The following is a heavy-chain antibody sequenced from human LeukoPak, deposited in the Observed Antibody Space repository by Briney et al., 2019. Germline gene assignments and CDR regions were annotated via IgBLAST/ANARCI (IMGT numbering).Heavy chain of an antibody. J-gene: IGHJ4*02. V-gene: IGHV3-30*18. CDR3: AKDSVAVVVAPQRELDY. CDR2: ISYDESNK. D-gene: IGHD2-21*01. CDR1: GFTFSSYG. Sequence: GGSLRLSCAASGFTFSSYGMHWVRQAPGKGLEWVAVISYDESNKYYADSVKGRFTISRDNSKNTLYLRMNSLRAEDTAVYYCAKDSVAVVVAPQRELDYWGQGTLVTVSS.